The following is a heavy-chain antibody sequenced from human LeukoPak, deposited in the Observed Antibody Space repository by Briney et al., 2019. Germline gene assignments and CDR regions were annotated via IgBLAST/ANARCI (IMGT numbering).Heavy chain of an antibody. V-gene: IGHV1-69*04. CDR2: IIPILGIA. D-gene: IGHD5-12*01. J-gene: IGHJ4*02. CDR1: GGTFSSYA. CDR3: AREFIGGYDSGQQLDY. Sequence: ASVKVSCKASGGTFSSYAISWVRQAPGQGLEWMGRIIPILGIANYAQKFQGRVTITADKSTSTAYMELSSLRSEDTAVYYCAREFIGGYDSGQQLDYWGQGTLVTVSS.